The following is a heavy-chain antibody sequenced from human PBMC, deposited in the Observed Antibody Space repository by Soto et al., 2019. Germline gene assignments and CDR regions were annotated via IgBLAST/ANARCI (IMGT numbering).Heavy chain of an antibody. CDR3: ASLVATPQLYYYYYMDV. V-gene: IGHV3-48*04. Sequence: GGSLRLSCSASGFTFSSYAMHWVRQAPGKGLEWVSYISSSGSTIYYADSVKGRFTISRDNAKNSLYLQMNSLRAEDTAVYYCASLVATPQLYYYYYMDVWGKGTTVTVSS. CDR2: ISSSGSTI. J-gene: IGHJ6*03. CDR1: GFTFSSYA. D-gene: IGHD5-12*01.